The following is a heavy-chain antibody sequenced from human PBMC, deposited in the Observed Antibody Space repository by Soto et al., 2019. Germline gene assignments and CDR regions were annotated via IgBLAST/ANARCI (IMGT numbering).Heavy chain of an antibody. CDR3: VKGYWKGDV. Sequence: EVQLVESGGGVVQPGGSLRLSCAASGFTFTNYWMHWVRQVPGKGLAWVARINVEGTYSSYADFAKGRFTISRDNSKNTLYLQMNSLRDEDTAVYHCVKGYWKGDVWGQGTTVTVSS. CDR1: GFTFTNYW. J-gene: IGHJ6*02. V-gene: IGHV3-74*01. CDR2: INVEGTYS. D-gene: IGHD1-1*01.